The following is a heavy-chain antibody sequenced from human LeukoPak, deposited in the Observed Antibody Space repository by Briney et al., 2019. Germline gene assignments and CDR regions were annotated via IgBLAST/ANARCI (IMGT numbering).Heavy chain of an antibody. CDR2: IYSSGST. J-gene: IGHJ5*02. D-gene: IGHD2-2*01. CDR3: ARVKVVPPTGWFDP. CDR1: GGSISNYF. V-gene: IGHV4-59*01. Sequence: PSETLSLTCSVSGGSISNYFWTWIRQPPGKGLEWIGYIYSSGSTYYNPSLKSRVTISVDTSKNQFSLKLSSVTAADTAVYYCARVKVVPPTGWFDPWGQGTLVTVSS.